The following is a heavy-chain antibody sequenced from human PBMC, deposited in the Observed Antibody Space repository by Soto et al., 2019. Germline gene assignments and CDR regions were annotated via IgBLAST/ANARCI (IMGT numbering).Heavy chain of an antibody. J-gene: IGHJ3*01. Sequence: GGSLRLSCVASGFTFDDYAMHWVRQAPGKGLEWVSGISFNSGSIGYAESVKGRFTISRDNARNSLYLQMNSLRAEDTALYHCARDIEENQLLYDALDFWGQGTMVTVSS. D-gene: IGHD2-2*01. V-gene: IGHV3-9*01. CDR3: ARDIEENQLLYDALDF. CDR1: GFTFDDYA. CDR2: ISFNSGSI.